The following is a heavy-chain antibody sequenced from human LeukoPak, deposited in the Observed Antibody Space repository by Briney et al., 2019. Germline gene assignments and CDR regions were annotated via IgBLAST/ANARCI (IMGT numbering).Heavy chain of an antibody. V-gene: IGHV3-11*03. CDR2: ISSSSSYT. D-gene: IGHD5-24*01. J-gene: IGHJ2*01. CDR1: GFTFSDYY. Sequence: PGGSLRLSCAASGFTFSDYYMSWILQAPGKGLEWVSYISSSSSYTNYADSVKGRFTISRDNSKNTLYLQMNSLRAEDTAIYYCAKTIPYWYFDLWGRGTLVTVSS. CDR3: AKTIPYWYFDL.